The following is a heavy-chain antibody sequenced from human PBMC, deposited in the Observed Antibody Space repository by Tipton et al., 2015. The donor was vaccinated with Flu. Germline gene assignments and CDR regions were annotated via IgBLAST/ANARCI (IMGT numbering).Heavy chain of an antibody. V-gene: IGHV4-39*07. CDR1: GGSISSSSYY. CDR3: ASFYDSSGYFSTGYYGMDV. J-gene: IGHJ6*02. Sequence: TLSLTCTVPGGSISSSSYYWGWIRQPPGKGLEWIGSIYYSGSTYYNPSLKSRVTISVDTSKNQFSLKLSSVTAADTAVYYCASFYDSSGYFSTGYYGMDVWGQGTTVTVSS. D-gene: IGHD3-22*01. CDR2: IYYSGST.